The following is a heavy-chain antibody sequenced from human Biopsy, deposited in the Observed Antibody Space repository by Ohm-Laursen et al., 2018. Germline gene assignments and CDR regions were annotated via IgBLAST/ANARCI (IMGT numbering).Heavy chain of an antibody. CDR1: RFTFSDYF. V-gene: IGHV3-11*01. CDR3: ARSGWNFEFDS. D-gene: IGHD6-19*01. Sequence: SLRLSCAASRFTFSDYFMSWIRQAPGTGLEWVSYISSSGITAHYADSVKGRFTISRDNAKNSLYLQMNSLGAEDTAIYYCARSGWNFEFDSWGKGTLVAVSS. J-gene: IGHJ4*02. CDR2: ISSSGITA.